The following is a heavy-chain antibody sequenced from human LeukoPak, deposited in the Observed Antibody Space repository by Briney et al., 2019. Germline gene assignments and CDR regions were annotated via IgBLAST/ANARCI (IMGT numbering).Heavy chain of an antibody. Sequence: SVKVSCKASGGTFSSYAISWVRQAPGQGLEWMGGIIPIFGTANYAQKFQGRVTITTDESTSTAYMELSSLRSEDTAVYYCARVLNRKKYSWFDPWGQGTLVTVSS. V-gene: IGHV1-69*05. D-gene: IGHD2-15*01. J-gene: IGHJ5*02. CDR1: GGTFSSYA. CDR3: ARVLNRKKYSWFDP. CDR2: IIPIFGTA.